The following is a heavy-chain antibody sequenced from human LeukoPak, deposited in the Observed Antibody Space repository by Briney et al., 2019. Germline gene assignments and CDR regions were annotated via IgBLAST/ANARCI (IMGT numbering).Heavy chain of an antibody. CDR3: ARERPAYSYGEPVPFDY. D-gene: IGHD5-18*01. J-gene: IGHJ4*02. CDR1: GDTFTIYA. V-gene: IGHV1-69*01. CDR2: IIPIFGTA. Sequence: GASVTVSCKASGDTFTIYAISWVRQAPGQGLEWMGGIIPIFGTANYAQKFQGRVTITADESTSTAYMELSSLRSEDTAVYYCARERPAYSYGEPVPFDYWGQGTLVTVSS.